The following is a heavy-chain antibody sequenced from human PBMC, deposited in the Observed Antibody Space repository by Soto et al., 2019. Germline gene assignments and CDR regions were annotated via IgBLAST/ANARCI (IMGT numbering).Heavy chain of an antibody. CDR3: ARCFSGNYPSRPEEQYYFDS. J-gene: IGHJ4*02. CDR1: GDSVSSNSAA. D-gene: IGHD1-26*01. V-gene: IGHV6-1*01. CDR2: TYYRSKWYN. Sequence: SQTLSLTCAISGDSVSSNSAAWNWIRQSPSRGLEWLGRTYYRSKWYNDYAVSVKSRITINPDTSKNQFSLQLNSVTAADTAVYYCARCFSGNYPSRPEEQYYFDSWGQGTLVTVSS.